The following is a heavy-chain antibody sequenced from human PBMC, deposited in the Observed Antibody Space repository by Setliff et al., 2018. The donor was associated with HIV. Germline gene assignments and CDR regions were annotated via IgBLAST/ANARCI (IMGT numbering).Heavy chain of an antibody. CDR2: FGVSGGST. D-gene: IGHD3-22*01. CDR1: GFTFSSYA. V-gene: IGHV3-23*01. Sequence: GGSLRLSCAASGFTFSSYAMTWVRQAPGKGLEWVSSFGVSGGSTYYADSVKGRFTISRDNSKNTLYLQMNSLRAEDTAVYYCARNYDSSGYPFDNWGQGTLVTVSS. J-gene: IGHJ4*02. CDR3: ARNYDSSGYPFDN.